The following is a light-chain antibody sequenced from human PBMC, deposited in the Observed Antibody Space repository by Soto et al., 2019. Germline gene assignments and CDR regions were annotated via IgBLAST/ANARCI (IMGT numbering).Light chain of an antibody. J-gene: IGKJ4*01. CDR1: QSVSSN. CDR2: DAS. V-gene: IGKV3-15*01. CDR3: QQYNNWPPLT. Sequence: EIVMTQSPATLSVSPGEGATLSCRASQSVSSNLAWYQQKPGQAPRLLIYDASTRATDVPARFSGSGSGTEFTLTISSLQSEDFAAYYCQQYNNWPPLTFGGGTKVEIK.